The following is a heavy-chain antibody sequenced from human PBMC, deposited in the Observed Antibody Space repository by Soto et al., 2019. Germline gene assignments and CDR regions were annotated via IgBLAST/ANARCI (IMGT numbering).Heavy chain of an antibody. V-gene: IGHV5-10-1*01. CDR3: ATRYSSGWYYFDY. CDR1: GYSFTSYW. J-gene: IGHJ4*02. CDR2: IDPSDSYT. D-gene: IGHD6-19*01. Sequence: GESLKISCNGSGYSFTSYWISWVRQMPGKGPEWMGRIDPSDSYTNYSPSFQGHVTISADKSISTAYLQWSSLKASDTAMYYCATRYSSGWYYFDYWGQGTLVTV.